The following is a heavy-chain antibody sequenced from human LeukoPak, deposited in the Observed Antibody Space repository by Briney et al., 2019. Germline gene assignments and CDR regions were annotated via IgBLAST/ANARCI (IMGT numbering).Heavy chain of an antibody. J-gene: IGHJ4*02. CDR1: GFTFSSYA. V-gene: IGHV3-30-3*01. Sequence: GGSLRLSCAASGFTFSSYAMHWVRQAPGKGLEWVAVISYDGSNKYYADSVKGRFTISRDNSKNTLYLQMNSLRAEDTAVYYCTRSLKYFDYWGQGTLVTVSS. CDR2: ISYDGSNK. CDR3: TRSLKYFDY.